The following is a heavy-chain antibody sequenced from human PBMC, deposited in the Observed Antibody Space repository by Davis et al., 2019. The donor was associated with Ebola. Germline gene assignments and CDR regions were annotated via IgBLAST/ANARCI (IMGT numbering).Heavy chain of an antibody. CDR2: ISSSGSTI. D-gene: IGHD6-6*01. CDR3: ARRFIAARFLVVYGMDV. V-gene: IGHV3-48*03. Sequence: PGGSLRLSCAASGFTFSSYEMNWVRQAPGKGLEWVSYISSSGSTIYYADSVKGRFTISRDNAKNSLYLQMNSLRAEDTAVYYCARRFIAARFLVVYGMDVWGQGTTVTVSS. J-gene: IGHJ6*02. CDR1: GFTFSSYE.